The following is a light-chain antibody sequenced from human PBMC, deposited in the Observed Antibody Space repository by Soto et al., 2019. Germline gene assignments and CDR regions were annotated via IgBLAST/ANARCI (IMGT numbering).Light chain of an antibody. J-gene: IGLJ1*01. CDR1: SSDVGAYDH. V-gene: IGLV2-11*01. Sequence: QSALTQPRSVSGSPGQSVTIFCTGTSSDVGAYDHVSWYQQHPGKAPKLMIHDVNQRPSGVPDRLSGSKSGNTASLTISGLQAEDEADYYCCSFAALAGYVFVTGTKLTVL. CDR2: DVN. CDR3: CSFAALAGYV.